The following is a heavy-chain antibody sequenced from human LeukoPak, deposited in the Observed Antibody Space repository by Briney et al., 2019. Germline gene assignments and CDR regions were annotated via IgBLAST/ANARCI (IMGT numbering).Heavy chain of an antibody. J-gene: IGHJ4*02. CDR2: ISSSSSYI. V-gene: IGHV3-21*01. Sequence: GGSLRLSCAASGFTFSSYSMNWVRQAPGKGLEWVSSISSSSSYIYYADSVKGRFTISRDNAKNSLYLQMNSLRAEDTAVYYCARVKLGYCSSTSCSLLGLDYWGQGALVTVSS. D-gene: IGHD2-2*01. CDR1: GFTFSSYS. CDR3: ARVKLGYCSSTSCSLLGLDY.